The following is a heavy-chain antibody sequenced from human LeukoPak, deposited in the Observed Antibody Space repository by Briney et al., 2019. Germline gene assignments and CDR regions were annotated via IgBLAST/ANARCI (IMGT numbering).Heavy chain of an antibody. CDR3: ARDDILTGFDY. V-gene: IGHV4-61*02. D-gene: IGHD3-9*01. Sequence: SQTLSLTCTVSGGSIRSGSYYWSWIRQPAGKGLEWIGRIYTSGSTNYNPSLKSRVTISVDTSKNQFSLKLSYVTAADTAVYYCARDDILTGFDYWGQGTLVTFSS. J-gene: IGHJ4*02. CDR2: IYTSGST. CDR1: GGSIRSGSYY.